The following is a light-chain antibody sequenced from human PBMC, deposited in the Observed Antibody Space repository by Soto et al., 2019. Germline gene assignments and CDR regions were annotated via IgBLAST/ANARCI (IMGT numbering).Light chain of an antibody. CDR3: QQSYSTRSIT. CDR2: AAS. Sequence: DIQMTQSPSSLSASVGDRITSTCRARENIARHLNWYQQKPGKAPNLLIYAASNLQNGVPLRFRGGGSGTDFTLTISNLQPEYFATYYCQQSYSTRSITFGQGTLLEIK. CDR1: ENIARH. J-gene: IGKJ5*01. V-gene: IGKV1-39*01.